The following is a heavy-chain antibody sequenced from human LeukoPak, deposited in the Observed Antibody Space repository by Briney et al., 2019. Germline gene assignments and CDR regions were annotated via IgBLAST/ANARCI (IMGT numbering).Heavy chain of an antibody. Sequence: TSETLSLTCTVSGYSISSGYYWGWIRQPPGKGLEWIGEINHSGSTNYNPSLKSRVTISVDTSKNQFSLKLSSVTAADTAVYYCASNSFDYYGSGSYSVDYWGQGTLVTVSS. D-gene: IGHD3-10*01. V-gene: IGHV4-38-2*02. J-gene: IGHJ4*02. CDR3: ASNSFDYYGSGSYSVDY. CDR2: INHSGST. CDR1: GYSISSGYY.